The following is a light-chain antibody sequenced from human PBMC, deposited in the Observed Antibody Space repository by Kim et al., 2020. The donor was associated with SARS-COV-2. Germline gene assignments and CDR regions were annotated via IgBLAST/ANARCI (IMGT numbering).Light chain of an antibody. V-gene: IGKV1-5*03. CDR2: LAS. Sequence: SESVGDRFTSTGRASGKIGTWLAWYQKKPGRAPCRLFYLASTLESGVPSRFSGTGSGTEFSLSITSLQPDDFATYYCQHYRRFPYTFGQGKKLEIK. CDR1: GKIGTW. CDR3: QHYRRFPYT. J-gene: IGKJ2*01.